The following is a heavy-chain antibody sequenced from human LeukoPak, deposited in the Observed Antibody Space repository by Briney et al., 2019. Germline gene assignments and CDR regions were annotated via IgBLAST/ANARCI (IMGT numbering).Heavy chain of an antibody. CDR1: GFTFSSYW. CDR3: ARALAVAGTGGFDP. J-gene: IGHJ5*02. CDR2: INSDGSST. V-gene: IGHV3-74*01. Sequence: GGSLRLSCAASGFTFSSYWMHWVRHAPGKGLVRVSRINSDGSSTSYADSVKGRFTISRDNAKNTLYLQMNSLRAEDTAVYYCARALAVAGTGGFDPWGQGTLVTVSS. D-gene: IGHD6-19*01.